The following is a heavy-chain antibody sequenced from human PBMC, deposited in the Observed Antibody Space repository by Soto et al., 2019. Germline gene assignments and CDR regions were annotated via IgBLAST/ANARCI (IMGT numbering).Heavy chain of an antibody. J-gene: IGHJ4*02. D-gene: IGHD3-10*01. CDR1: GYTFSSIG. Sequence: ASVKVSCKASGYTFSSIGISWVLQAPVQGLEWIGWILPYKCNTQYAQRLQGRVTMTTDTSTTTAYMELRRLGSDDTAVYYCASDLHDSGSYYTDYWGEGTL. V-gene: IGHV1-18*01. CDR3: ASDLHDSGSYYTDY. CDR2: ILPYKCNT.